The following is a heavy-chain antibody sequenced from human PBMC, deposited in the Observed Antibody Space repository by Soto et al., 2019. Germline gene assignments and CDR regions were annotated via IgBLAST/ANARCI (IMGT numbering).Heavy chain of an antibody. CDR1: GFTFSSYA. Sequence: PGGSLRLSCAASGFTFSSYAMSWVRQAPGKGLEWVSAISGSGGSTYYADSVKGRFTISRDNSKNTLYLQMNSLRAEDTAVYYCAKEAGYSSSWSPAEYFQHWGQGTLVTVSS. CDR2: ISGSGGST. CDR3: AKEAGYSSSWSPAEYFQH. V-gene: IGHV3-23*01. J-gene: IGHJ1*01. D-gene: IGHD6-13*01.